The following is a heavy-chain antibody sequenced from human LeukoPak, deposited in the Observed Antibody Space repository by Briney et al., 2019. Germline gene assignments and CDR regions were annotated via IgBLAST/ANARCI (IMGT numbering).Heavy chain of an antibody. Sequence: PSETLSLTCAVYGGSFSGYYWSWIRQPPGKGLEWIGEINHSGSTNYNPSLKSRVTISVDTSKNLFFLKLSSVTAADTAVYYCARDYYDSSGYSAEWFDPWGQGTLVTVSS. CDR2: INHSGST. J-gene: IGHJ5*02. CDR3: ARDYYDSSGYSAEWFDP. D-gene: IGHD3-22*01. CDR1: GGSFSGYY. V-gene: IGHV4-34*01.